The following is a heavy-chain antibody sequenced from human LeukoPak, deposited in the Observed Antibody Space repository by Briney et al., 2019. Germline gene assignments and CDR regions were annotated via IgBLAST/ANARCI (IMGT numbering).Heavy chain of an antibody. CDR2: IKHSGST. CDR1: GGSFSGYY. J-gene: IGHJ6*03. Sequence: SETLSLTCAVYGGSFSGYYWSWIRQPPGKGLEWIGEIKHSGSTNYNPSLKSRVTISVDTSKDQFSLKLSSLTPADTAVYYCARLDFYYYYCMDVWSKGTTVTIS. CDR3: ARLDFYYYYCMDV. V-gene: IGHV4-34*01.